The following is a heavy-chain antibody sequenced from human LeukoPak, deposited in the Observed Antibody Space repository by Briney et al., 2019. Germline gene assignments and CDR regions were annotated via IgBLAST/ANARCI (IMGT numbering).Heavy chain of an antibody. Sequence: SETLSLTCAVYGGSFSGYYWSWIRRPPGKGLEWIGEINHSGSTNYNPSLKSRVTISVDTSKNQFSLKLSSVTAADTAVYYCARYIVVVVAATRANWFDPWGQGTLVTVSS. V-gene: IGHV4-34*01. J-gene: IGHJ5*02. CDR1: GGSFSGYY. D-gene: IGHD2-15*01. CDR3: ARYIVVVVAATRANWFDP. CDR2: INHSGST.